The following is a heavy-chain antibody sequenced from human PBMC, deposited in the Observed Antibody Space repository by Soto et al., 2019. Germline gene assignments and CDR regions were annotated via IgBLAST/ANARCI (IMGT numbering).Heavy chain of an antibody. CDR2: FDREDGER. Sequence: QAQLVQSGAEVKKPGASVKVSCKVSGYTLTEFSVHWVRQTPGGGLEWMGGFDREDGERIYAQKFQGRGVMTEDTSTDTAYMELSSLRSEDTAVYYCATVIPSRSPHSGLFDPWGQGTLVSVSS. J-gene: IGHJ5*02. D-gene: IGHD2-2*01. CDR1: GYTLTEFS. CDR3: ATVIPSRSPHSGLFDP. V-gene: IGHV1-24*01.